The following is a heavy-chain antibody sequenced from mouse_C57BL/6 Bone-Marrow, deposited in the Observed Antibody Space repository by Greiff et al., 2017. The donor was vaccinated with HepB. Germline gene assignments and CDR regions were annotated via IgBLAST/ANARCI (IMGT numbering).Heavy chain of an antibody. CDR1: GYTFTSYW. D-gene: IGHD2-4*01. J-gene: IGHJ3*01. CDR2: IDPSDSYT. CDR3: ARPIYYDYPWFAY. V-gene: IGHV1-69*01. Sequence: QVQLQQPGAELVMPGASVKLSCKASGYTFTSYWIHWVKQRPGQGLEWIGEIDPSDSYTNYNQKFKGKSTLTVDKSSSTAYMQLSSLTSEDSAVYYCARPIYYDYPWFAYWGQGTLVTVSA.